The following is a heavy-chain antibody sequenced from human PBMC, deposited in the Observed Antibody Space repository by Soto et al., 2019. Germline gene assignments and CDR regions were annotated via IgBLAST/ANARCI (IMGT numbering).Heavy chain of an antibody. CDR1: GFTFSSYS. V-gene: IGHV3-21*01. J-gene: IGHJ3*02. D-gene: IGHD3-9*01. Sequence: GGSLRLSCAASGFTFSSYSMNWVRQAPGKGLEWVSSISSSSSYIYYADSVKGRFTISRDNAKNSLYLQMNSLRAEDPDVYYCAREGLVTYYDILTGYYAFDIWGQGTMVTVSS. CDR2: ISSSSSYI. CDR3: AREGLVTYYDILTGYYAFDI.